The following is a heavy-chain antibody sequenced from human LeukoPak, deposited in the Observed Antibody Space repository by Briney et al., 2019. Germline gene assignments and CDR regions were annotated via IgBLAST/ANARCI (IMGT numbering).Heavy chain of an antibody. CDR2: IYYTGST. D-gene: IGHD3-10*01. Sequence: KPSETLSLTCTVSGDSISSSYWSWIRQPPGKRLEWIGYIYYTGSTNYNPSLKSRVTISVDTSENQFSLNPTSVTAADTAVYYCARETYYYGSGSRNFDYWGQGTLVTVSS. CDR3: ARETYYYGSGSRNFDY. J-gene: IGHJ4*02. V-gene: IGHV4-59*12. CDR1: GDSISSSY.